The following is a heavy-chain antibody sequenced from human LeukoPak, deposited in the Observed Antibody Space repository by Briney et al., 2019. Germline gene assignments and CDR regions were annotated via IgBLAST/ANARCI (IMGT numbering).Heavy chain of an antibody. V-gene: IGHV3-23*01. J-gene: IGHJ5*02. CDR2: ISGSGGST. CDR1: GFTFSGYI. Sequence: GGALRLSCAGSGFTFSGYIMSWVGQAPGKGVDGVSSISGSGGSTYYSHSVKRRFTVSRDNSKNTLYVQMNTLSAEDTAVYYCSKGYYGSGKFFAPWGQGTLVTVSS. CDR3: SKGYYGSGKFFAP. D-gene: IGHD3-10*01.